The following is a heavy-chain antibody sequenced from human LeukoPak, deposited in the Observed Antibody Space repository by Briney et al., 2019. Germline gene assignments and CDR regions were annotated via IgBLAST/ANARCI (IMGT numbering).Heavy chain of an antibody. CDR1: GGSISSSTYS. V-gene: IGHV4-39*07. J-gene: IGHJ4*02. CDR2: ISYSGST. CDR3: ARDRGPYSGYDSYYFDY. Sequence: SETLSLTCTVSGGSISSSTYSWGWIRQPPGKGLEWIGSISYSGSTYYNPSLKSRVTISVDTSKNQFSLKLSSVTAADTAVYYCARDRGPYSGYDSYYFDYWGQGTLVTVSS. D-gene: IGHD5-12*01.